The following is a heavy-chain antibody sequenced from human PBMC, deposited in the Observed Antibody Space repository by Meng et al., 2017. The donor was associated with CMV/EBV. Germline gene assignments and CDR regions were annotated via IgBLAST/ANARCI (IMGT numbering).Heavy chain of an antibody. CDR1: GYTFTGYY. Sequence: ASVKVSCKASGYTFTGYYMHWVRQAPGQGLEWMGWINPNSGGTNYAQQFQGRVTMTRDTSISTAYMELSRLRSDDTAVYYCAREEGTYYDFWSGENWFDPWGQGTLVTVSS. V-gene: IGHV1-2*02. D-gene: IGHD3-3*01. CDR2: INPNSGGT. CDR3: AREEGTYYDFWSGENWFDP. J-gene: IGHJ5*02.